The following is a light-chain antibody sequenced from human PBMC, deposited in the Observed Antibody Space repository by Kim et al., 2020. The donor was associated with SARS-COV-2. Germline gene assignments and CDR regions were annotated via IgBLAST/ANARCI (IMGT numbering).Light chain of an antibody. CDR2: GEN. CDR1: SLRNYY. Sequence: SSELTQDPAVSVALGQTVRITCQGDSLRNYYTSWYQQKPGQAPVLVIYGENNRPSGIPDRFSGSSSGNTASLTITGAQAEDEADYYCNSRDSSGSHWVFGGGTRLTVL. J-gene: IGLJ3*02. CDR3: NSRDSSGSHWV. V-gene: IGLV3-19*01.